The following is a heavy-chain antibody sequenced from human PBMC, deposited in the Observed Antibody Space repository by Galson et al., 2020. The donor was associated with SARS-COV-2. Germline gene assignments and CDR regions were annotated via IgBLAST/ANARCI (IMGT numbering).Heavy chain of an antibody. CDR3: ARGWLRDYLYGMDV. D-gene: IGHD2-15*01. CDR2: IYYIGSA. V-gene: IGHV4-30-4*08. CDR1: GGSISSGDYY. J-gene: IGHJ6*02. Sequence: ETSETLSLTCTVSGGSISSGDYYWSWIRQPPGKGLEWIGYIYYIGSANYNPSLKSRVTISVDTSRNQFSLKLNSVTAADTAVYYCARGWLRDYLYGMDVWGQGTTVTVSS.